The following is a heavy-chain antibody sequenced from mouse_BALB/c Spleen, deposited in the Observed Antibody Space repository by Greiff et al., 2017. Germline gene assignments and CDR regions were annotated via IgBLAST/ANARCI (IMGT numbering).Heavy chain of an antibody. CDR1: GFTFSSYA. J-gene: IGHJ3*01. Sequence: EVNLVESGGGLVKPGGSLKLSCAASGFTFSSYAMSWVRQTPEKRLEWVASISSGGSTYYPDSVKGRFTISRDNARNIRYLQMSSLRSEDTAMYSCEREGGDYYGSYGSWFAYWGQGTLVTVSA. V-gene: IGHV5-6-5*01. D-gene: IGHD2-1*01. CDR2: ISSGGST. CDR3: EREGGDYYGSYGSWFAY.